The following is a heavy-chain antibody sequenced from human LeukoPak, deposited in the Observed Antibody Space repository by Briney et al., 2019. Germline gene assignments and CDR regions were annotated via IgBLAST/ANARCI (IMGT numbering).Heavy chain of an antibody. CDR1: GGSISSHY. CDR2: IYYSGST. V-gene: IGHV4-59*11. CDR3: ARLYDGSGYYSYYYYMDV. D-gene: IGHD3-22*01. J-gene: IGHJ6*03. Sequence: PSETLSLTCTVSGGSISSHYWSWIRQPPGKGLEWIGYIYYSGSTNYNPSLKSRVTISVDTSKNQFSLKLSSVTAADTAVYYCARLYDGSGYYSYYYYMDVWGKGTTVTVSS.